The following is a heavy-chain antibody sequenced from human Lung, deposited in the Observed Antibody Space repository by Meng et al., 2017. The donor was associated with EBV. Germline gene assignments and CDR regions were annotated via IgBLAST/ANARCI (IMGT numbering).Heavy chain of an antibody. CDR1: GFSFNNSW. Sequence: VQLVESGGGLVQPGGSLSLSCAASGFSFNNSWMHWVRQVPGSGLVWVSRITPDGGSKNYADSVKGRFTMSRDNAKNTLYLQMNSLRAEDTAIYYCARDGDSLGELYDYFDHWGQGVLVTVSS. CDR3: ARDGDSLGELYDYFDH. D-gene: IGHD1-7*01. CDR2: ITPDGGSK. J-gene: IGHJ4*02. V-gene: IGHV3-74*01.